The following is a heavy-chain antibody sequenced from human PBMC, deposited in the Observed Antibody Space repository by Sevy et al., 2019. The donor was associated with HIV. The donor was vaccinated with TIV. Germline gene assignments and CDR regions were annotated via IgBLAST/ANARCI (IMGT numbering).Heavy chain of an antibody. V-gene: IGHV3-30*02. CDR1: GFTFSTYD. Sequence: GGSLRLSCAASGFTFSTYDMHWVRQAPGKGLEWVAYIRYDGSNKYYADSVRDRFTISRDNSKNTLYLQMNSLRAEDTAVYYCARGRKTTQEWLEELDYYYGVDVWGQGTTVTVSS. CDR2: IRYDGSNK. CDR3: ARGRKTTQEWLEELDYYYGVDV. D-gene: IGHD2-8*01. J-gene: IGHJ6*02.